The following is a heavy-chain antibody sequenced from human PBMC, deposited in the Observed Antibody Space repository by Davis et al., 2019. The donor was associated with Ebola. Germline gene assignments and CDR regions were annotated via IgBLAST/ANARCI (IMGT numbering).Heavy chain of an antibody. CDR1: GGSFSGHY. V-gene: IGHV4-34*01. D-gene: IGHD1-26*01. Sequence: MPSETLSLTCAVYGGSFSGHYWSWIRQPPGKGLEWIGEINHSGSTNYNPSLKSRVTISVDTSKNQFSLKLSSVTAADTAVYYCARAASGSYYHWFDPWGQGTLVTVSS. J-gene: IGHJ5*02. CDR2: INHSGST. CDR3: ARAASGSYYHWFDP.